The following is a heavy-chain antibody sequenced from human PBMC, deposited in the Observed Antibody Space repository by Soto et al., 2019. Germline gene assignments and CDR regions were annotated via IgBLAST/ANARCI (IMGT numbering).Heavy chain of an antibody. V-gene: IGHV1-46*01. CDR2: INPSGGST. Sequence: ASVKVSCKASGYTFTSYYMHWVRQAPGQGLEWMGIINPSGGSTSYAQKFQGRVTMTRDTSTSTVYMELSSLRSEDTAVYYCARDGLGDIVVVPAAAYGMDVWGQGTTVTVSS. J-gene: IGHJ6*01. D-gene: IGHD2-2*01. CDR1: GYTFTSYY. CDR3: ARDGLGDIVVVPAAAYGMDV.